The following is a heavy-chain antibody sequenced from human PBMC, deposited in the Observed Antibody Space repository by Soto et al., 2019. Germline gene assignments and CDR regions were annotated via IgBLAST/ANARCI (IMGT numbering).Heavy chain of an antibody. CDR3: TRDHYDFWSGQNAFDI. J-gene: IGHJ3*02. Sequence: ALVKVSCKASGYTFTSYGISWVRQAPGQGLEWMGWISAYNGNTNYAQKLQGRVTMTTDTSTSTAYMELRSLRSDDTAVYYCTRDHYDFWSGQNAFDIWGQGTMVTVSS. V-gene: IGHV1-18*01. CDR2: ISAYNGNT. CDR1: GYTFTSYG. D-gene: IGHD3-3*01.